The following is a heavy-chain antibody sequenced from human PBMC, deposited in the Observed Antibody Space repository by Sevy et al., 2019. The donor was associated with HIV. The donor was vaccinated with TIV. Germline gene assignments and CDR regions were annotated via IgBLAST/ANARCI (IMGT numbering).Heavy chain of an antibody. Sequence: SETLSLTYTVSGYSISSGYYWGWIRQPPGKGLEWIGSIYHSGSTYYNPSLKSRVTISVDTSKNQFSLKLSSVTAADTAVYYCAREARITMIVVVIPNWFDPWGQGTLVTVSS. J-gene: IGHJ5*02. D-gene: IGHD3-22*01. V-gene: IGHV4-38-2*02. CDR1: GYSISSGYY. CDR2: IYHSGST. CDR3: AREARITMIVVVIPNWFDP.